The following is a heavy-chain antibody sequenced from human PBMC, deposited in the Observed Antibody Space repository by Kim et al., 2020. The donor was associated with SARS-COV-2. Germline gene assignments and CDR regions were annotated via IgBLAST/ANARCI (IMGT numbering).Heavy chain of an antibody. CDR3: ASLPYYDSRPI. Sequence: STYSNPSLKSRVTISVDTSKNPFSLKLSSVTAADTAVYYCASLPYYDSRPIWGQGTLVTVSS. J-gene: IGHJ4*02. V-gene: IGHV4-30-2*05. CDR2: ST. D-gene: IGHD3-22*01.